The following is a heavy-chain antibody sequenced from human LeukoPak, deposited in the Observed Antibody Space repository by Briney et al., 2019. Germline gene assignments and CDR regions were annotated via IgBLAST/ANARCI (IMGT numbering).Heavy chain of an antibody. CDR2: ISWSGVNI. CDR1: GFAFNEYA. Sequence: GGSLRLSCAGSGFAFNEYAIHWVRQAPGKGLDWVSGISWSGVNIGYAASAKGRFTISRDNAKNSLYLQMDSLRIEDTAFYYCAKGSSSWYGDFDYWGQGTLVTVSS. CDR3: AKGSSSWYGDFDY. J-gene: IGHJ4*02. D-gene: IGHD6-13*01. V-gene: IGHV3-9*01.